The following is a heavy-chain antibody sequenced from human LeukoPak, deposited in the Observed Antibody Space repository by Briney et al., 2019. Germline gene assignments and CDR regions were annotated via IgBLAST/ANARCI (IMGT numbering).Heavy chain of an antibody. J-gene: IGHJ6*02. V-gene: IGHV3-7*01. CDR2: IKQDGSEK. D-gene: IGHD5-24*01. CDR3: ARKESAYYYYAMDV. CDR1: GFTFSSYW. Sequence: GGSLRLSCAASGFTFSSYWMSWVRQAPGKGLEWVANIKQDGSEKYHVDSVKGRFTISRDNAKNSLYLQMNSLRAEGTAVYYCARKESAYYYYAMDVWGQGTTVTVSS.